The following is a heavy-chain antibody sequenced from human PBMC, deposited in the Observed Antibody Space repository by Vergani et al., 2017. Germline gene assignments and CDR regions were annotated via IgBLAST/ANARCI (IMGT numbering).Heavy chain of an antibody. CDR1: GFSLNTRGVS. D-gene: IGHD1-7*01. V-gene: IGHV2-5*04. J-gene: IGHJ6*03. CDR2: IYWNDDQ. CDR3: VYRKTECGTTGCFYPFYNYSYMDV. Sequence: QITLKESGPTLVKPTQTLTLTCTFSGFSLNTRGVSVAWIRQPPGKALDWLALIYWNDDQHYSPSLNNRVTITKDTSKNQVVLTMTNMDYVDTGTYYCVYRKTECGTTGCFYPFYNYSYMDVWGKGTTVTVSS.